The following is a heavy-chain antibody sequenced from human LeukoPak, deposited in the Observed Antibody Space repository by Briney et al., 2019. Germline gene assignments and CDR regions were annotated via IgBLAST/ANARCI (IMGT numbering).Heavy chain of an antibody. V-gene: IGHV3-21*01. CDR2: ISPSSTYI. CDR1: GFTFSDYT. Sequence: PGGSLRLSCAASGFTFSDYTMSWVRQAPGKGLGWVSSISPSSTYIYYADSLKGRITISRDNAKNSLYLQMNSLRAEDTAVYYCARTGYPFDYWGQGTLVTVSS. J-gene: IGHJ4*02. CDR3: ARTGYPFDY. D-gene: IGHD3/OR15-3a*01.